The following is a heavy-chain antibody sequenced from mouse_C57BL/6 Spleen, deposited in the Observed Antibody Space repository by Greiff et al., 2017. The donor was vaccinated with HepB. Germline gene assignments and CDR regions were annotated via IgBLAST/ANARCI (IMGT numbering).Heavy chain of an antibody. CDR3: ARGGHMDY. CDR2: IYPGDGDT. J-gene: IGHJ4*01. Sequence: VKVVESGPELVKPGASVKISCKASGYAFSSSWMNWVKQRPGKGLEWIGRIYPGDGDTNYNGKFKGKATLTADKSSSTAYMQLSSLTSEDSAVYFCARGGHMDYWGQGTSVTVSS. V-gene: IGHV1-82*01. CDR1: GYAFSSSW.